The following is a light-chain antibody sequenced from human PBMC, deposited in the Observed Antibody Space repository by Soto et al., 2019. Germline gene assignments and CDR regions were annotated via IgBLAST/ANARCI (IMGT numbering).Light chain of an antibody. Sequence: QSALTQPASVSGSPGQSITIACTGTSSDIGGYNFVSWYQQHPDKAPKLLIYDVGNRPSGVSNRFSGSKSGNTASLTISGPQAEDEAHYYCNSYRTVSTYVFGTGTKLTVL. CDR1: SSDIGGYNF. J-gene: IGLJ1*01. V-gene: IGLV2-14*01. CDR2: DVG. CDR3: NSYRTVSTYV.